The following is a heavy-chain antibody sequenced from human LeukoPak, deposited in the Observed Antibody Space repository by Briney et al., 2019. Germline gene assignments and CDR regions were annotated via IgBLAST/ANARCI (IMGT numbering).Heavy chain of an antibody. J-gene: IGHJ3*02. CDR1: GFTFSDHY. CDR2: TRTKANSYTT. CDR3: ARVGRYFDAFDI. D-gene: IGHD1-26*01. V-gene: IGHV3-72*01. Sequence: GGSLRLSCAASGFTFSDHYMDWVRQAPGKGLEWVGRTRTKANSYTTEYAASVKGKFSISRDDSKNSLYLQMNSLKTEDTAVYYCARVGRYFDAFDIWGQGTMVTVSS.